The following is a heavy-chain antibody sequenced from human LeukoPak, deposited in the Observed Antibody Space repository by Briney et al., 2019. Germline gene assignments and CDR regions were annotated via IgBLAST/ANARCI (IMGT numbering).Heavy chain of an antibody. V-gene: IGHV4-39*07. J-gene: IGHJ4*02. CDR2: IYYSGST. Sequence: SETLSLTCTVSGGSISSSSYYWGWIRQPPGKGLEWIGSIYYSGSTYYNPSLKSRVTISVDTSKNQFSLKLSSVTAADTAVYYCATAGYGSGSYYNRPPTFRYWGQGTLVTVSS. CDR1: GGSISSSSYY. D-gene: IGHD3-10*01. CDR3: ATAGYGSGSYYNRPPTFRY.